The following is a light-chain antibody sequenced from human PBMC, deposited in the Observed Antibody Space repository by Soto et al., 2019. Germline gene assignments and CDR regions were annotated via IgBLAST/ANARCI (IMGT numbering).Light chain of an antibody. CDR1: SSNIGVGYD. V-gene: IGLV1-40*01. CDR2: GNS. CDR3: QSYDSSLSAHVV. J-gene: IGLJ2*01. Sequence: QSVLTQPPSVSGAPGQRVTISCTGSSSNIGGSSSNIGVGYDVHWYQQLPGTAPKLLIYGNSNRPSGVPDRFSGSKSGTSASLAITGLQAEDEADYYCQSYDSSLSAHVVFGGGTKVTVL.